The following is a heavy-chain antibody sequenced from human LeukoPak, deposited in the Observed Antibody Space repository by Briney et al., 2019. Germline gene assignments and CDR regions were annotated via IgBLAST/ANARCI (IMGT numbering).Heavy chain of an antibody. Sequence: PSETLSLTCAVYGGSFSGYYWCWIRQPPEKGLEWIGEINHSGSTNYNTSLKSRVTISVDTSKNQFSLKLSSVTAADTAVYYCARGSAITMVRGVIRRWFDPWGQGTLVTVSS. CDR3: ARGSAITMVRGVIRRWFDP. J-gene: IGHJ5*02. V-gene: IGHV4-34*01. D-gene: IGHD3-10*01. CDR2: INHSGST. CDR1: GGSFSGYY.